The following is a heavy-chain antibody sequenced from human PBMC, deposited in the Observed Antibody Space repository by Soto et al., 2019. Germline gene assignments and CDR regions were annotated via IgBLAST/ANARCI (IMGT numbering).Heavy chain of an antibody. CDR1: GGSISSGGYY. J-gene: IGHJ6*02. CDR3: AATLTGYCSSTSCRRSPYYYGMDV. Sequence: SETLSLTCTVSGGSISSGGYYWSWIRQHPGKGLEWIGYIYYSGSTYYNPSPKSRVTISVDTSKNQFSLKLSSVTAADTAVYYCAATLTGYCSSTSCRRSPYYYGMDVWGQGTTVTVSS. CDR2: IYYSGST. V-gene: IGHV4-31*03. D-gene: IGHD2-2*03.